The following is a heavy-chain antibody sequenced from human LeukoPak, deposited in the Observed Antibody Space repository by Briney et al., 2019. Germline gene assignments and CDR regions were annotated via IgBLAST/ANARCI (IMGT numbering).Heavy chain of an antibody. J-gene: IGHJ5*02. CDR3: ARGVDDYSKGGVDP. Sequence: GGSLRLSCAASGFTFSSYSMNRVRQAPGKGLEWVSTISSSSSYIYYADSVKGRFTISRDNAKNSLYLQMNSLRAEDTAVYYCARGVDDYSKGGVDPWSQGTLVTVSS. D-gene: IGHD4-11*01. CDR1: GFTFSSYS. V-gene: IGHV3-21*01. CDR2: ISSSSSYI.